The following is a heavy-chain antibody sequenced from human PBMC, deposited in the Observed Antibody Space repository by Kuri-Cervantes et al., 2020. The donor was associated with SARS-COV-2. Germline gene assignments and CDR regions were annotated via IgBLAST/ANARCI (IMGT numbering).Heavy chain of an antibody. Sequence: ASVKVSCKASGGTFSSYAISWVRQAPGQRLEWMGWINAGNGNTKYSQKFQGRVTITRDTSASTAYMELSSLRSEDTAVYYCARDRVVPAALYYFDYWGQGTLVNGSS. CDR2: INAGNGNT. D-gene: IGHD2-2*01. CDR1: GGTFSSYA. V-gene: IGHV1-3*01. J-gene: IGHJ4*02. CDR3: ARDRVVPAALYYFDY.